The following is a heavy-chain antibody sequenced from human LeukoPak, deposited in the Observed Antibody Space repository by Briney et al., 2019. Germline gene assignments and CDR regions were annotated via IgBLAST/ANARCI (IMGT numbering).Heavy chain of an antibody. CDR3: ARVAPYYYYYGMDV. CDR1: GFTFSSYW. Sequence: GGSLRLSCAASGFTFSSYWMHWVRQAPGKGLVWVSRINSDGSSTSYADSVKGRFTISRDNAKNTLYLQMNSLRAEDTAVYYCARVAPYYYYYGMDVWGQGTTVTVSS. V-gene: IGHV3-74*01. D-gene: IGHD5-12*01. CDR2: INSDGSST. J-gene: IGHJ6*02.